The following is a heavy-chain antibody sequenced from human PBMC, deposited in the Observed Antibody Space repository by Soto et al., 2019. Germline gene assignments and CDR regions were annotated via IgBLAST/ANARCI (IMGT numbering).Heavy chain of an antibody. CDR1: GFTFSDFA. D-gene: IGHD6-19*01. Sequence: VQLVESGGAVVQPGGSLRLSCAASGFTFSDFAMHWVRQAPGKGLEWVAVVSHDGRNTHYADSVKGRFTISRDSSKNTVSLEMPSLRAEDTAVYYCAKGGRQWLVTSDFNYWGQGALVTVSS. CDR3: AKGGRQWLVTSDFNY. J-gene: IGHJ4*02. CDR2: VSHDGRNT. V-gene: IGHV3-30*18.